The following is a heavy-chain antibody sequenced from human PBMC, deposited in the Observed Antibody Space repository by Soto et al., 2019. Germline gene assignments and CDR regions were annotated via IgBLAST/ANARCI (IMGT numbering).Heavy chain of an antibody. CDR2: IFSNDEK. CDR1: GFSLSNAGLG. J-gene: IGHJ5*02. CDR3: ASTYSTSWYWFDP. Sequence: QVTVKESGPVLVKPTETLTLTCTVSGFSLSNAGLGVSWIRQPPGKALEWLAHIFSNDEKSYSTSLKSRPTISXDXXKSQLVLTMTNMDPVDTATYYCASTYSTSWYWFDPWGQGTLVTVSS. D-gene: IGHD6-13*01. V-gene: IGHV2-26*04.